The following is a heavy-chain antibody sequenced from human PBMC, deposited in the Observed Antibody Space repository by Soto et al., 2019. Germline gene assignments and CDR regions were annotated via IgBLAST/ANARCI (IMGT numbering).Heavy chain of an antibody. CDR1: GVTLSCYA. CDR2: ISGSGGST. Sequence: GGTLRLSCSASGVTLSCYAMSWIRQAPGKGLEWVSAISGSGGSTYYAAPVKGRFTISRDNSKNMLHLQMNSLRAEDTAVYYCAKWMSGGSYMDVWGQGTLVTVSS. J-gene: IGHJ4*02. D-gene: IGHD1-26*01. V-gene: IGHV3-23*01. CDR3: AKWMSGGSYMDV.